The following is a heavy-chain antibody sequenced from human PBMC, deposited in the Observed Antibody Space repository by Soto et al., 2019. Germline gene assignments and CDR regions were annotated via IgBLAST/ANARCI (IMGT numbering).Heavy chain of an antibody. CDR3: ARDGGYCTNGVCYDAFDI. V-gene: IGHV4-61*01. CDR2: IYYSGST. D-gene: IGHD2-8*01. CDR1: GGSVSSGSYY. J-gene: IGHJ3*02. Sequence: SETLSLTCTVSGGSVSSGSYYWSWIRQPPGKGLEWIGYIYYSGSTNYNPSLKSRVTISVDTSKNQFSLKLSSVTAADTAVYYCARDGGYCTNGVCYDAFDIWGQGTMVTVSS.